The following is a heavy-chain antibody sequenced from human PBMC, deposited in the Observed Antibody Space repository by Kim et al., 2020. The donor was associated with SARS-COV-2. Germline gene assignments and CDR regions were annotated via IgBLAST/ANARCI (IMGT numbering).Heavy chain of an antibody. Sequence: SETLSLTCAVYGGSFSGYYWSWIRQPPGKGLEWIGEINHSGSTNYNPSLKSRVTISVDTSKNQFSLKLSSVTAADTAVYYCARGKLELRLVRSGFDYWGQGTLVTVSS. CDR3: ARGKLELRLVRSGFDY. V-gene: IGHV4-34*01. J-gene: IGHJ4*02. CDR2: INHSGST. CDR1: GGSFSGYY. D-gene: IGHD1-7*01.